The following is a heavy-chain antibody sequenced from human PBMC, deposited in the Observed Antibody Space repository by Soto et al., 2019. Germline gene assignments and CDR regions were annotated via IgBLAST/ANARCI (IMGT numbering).Heavy chain of an antibody. CDR1: GFTFSSYA. D-gene: IGHD3-9*01. J-gene: IGHJ4*02. CDR3: AKSLLYYDILTGYQFASDPNVDY. Sequence: GGSLRLSCAASGFTFSSYAMSWVRQAPGKGLEWVSAISGSGGSTYYADSVKGRFTISRDNSKNTLYLQMNSLRAEDTAVYYCAKSLLYYDILTGYQFASDPNVDYWGQGTLVTVSS. V-gene: IGHV3-23*01. CDR2: ISGSGGST.